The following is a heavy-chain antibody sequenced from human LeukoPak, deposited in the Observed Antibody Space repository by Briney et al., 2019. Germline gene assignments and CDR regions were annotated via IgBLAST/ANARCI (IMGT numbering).Heavy chain of an antibody. CDR1: GGSISSYY. V-gene: IGHV4-4*07. Sequence: SETLSLTCTVSGGSISSYYWSWIRQPAGKGLEWTGRLYTSGSTNYNPSLESRVTMSVDTSKNQFSLKLNSVTAADTAVYYCARRLGYGDPSYWYFDLWGRGTLVTVSS. J-gene: IGHJ2*01. D-gene: IGHD4-17*01. CDR2: LYTSGST. CDR3: ARRLGYGDPSYWYFDL.